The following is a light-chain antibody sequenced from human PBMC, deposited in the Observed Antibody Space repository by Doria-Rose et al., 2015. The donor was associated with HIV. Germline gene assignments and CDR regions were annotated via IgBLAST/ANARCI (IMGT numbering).Light chain of an antibody. CDR2: WAS. CDR1: QSLLYTSKNY. V-gene: IGKV4-1*01. CDR3: QQYYDTPS. J-gene: IGKJ3*01. Sequence: EIVLTQSPESLGMSLGERATLNCKSNQSLLYTSKNYLAWYQQKPGQPPKLLISWASTRQSGVPARFSGSGSGTDFTLTISSLEAEDVAVYYCQQYYDTPSFGPGTTVDIK.